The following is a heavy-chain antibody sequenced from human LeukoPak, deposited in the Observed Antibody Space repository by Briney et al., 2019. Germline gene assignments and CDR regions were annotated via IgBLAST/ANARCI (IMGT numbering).Heavy chain of an antibody. CDR2: INPNSGGT. Sequence: ASVKVPCKASGYTFTGYYMHWVRQAPGQGLEWMGWINPNSGGTNYAQKFQGRVTMTRDTSISTAYMELSRLRSDDTAVYYCARVRYYDFWSGYYPFDYWGQGTLVTVSS. D-gene: IGHD3-3*01. CDR1: GYTFTGYY. CDR3: ARVRYYDFWSGYYPFDY. J-gene: IGHJ4*02. V-gene: IGHV1-2*02.